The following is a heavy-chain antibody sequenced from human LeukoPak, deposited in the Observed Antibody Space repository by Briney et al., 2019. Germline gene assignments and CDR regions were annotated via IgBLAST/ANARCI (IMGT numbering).Heavy chain of an antibody. Sequence: GGSLRLSCTASGFSFSSYAMTWVPQAPGKGLEWVSSMSSCSRYIYYTDSVRGRFTISRDNAKNTLYLIMNSLRAEDTAIYYCARDRPTGASRVFVVQWGQGTLVTVSS. CDR1: GFSFSSYA. CDR3: ARDRPTGASRVFVVQ. V-gene: IGHV3-21*01. CDR2: MSSCSRYI. D-gene: IGHD3-3*01. J-gene: IGHJ4*02.